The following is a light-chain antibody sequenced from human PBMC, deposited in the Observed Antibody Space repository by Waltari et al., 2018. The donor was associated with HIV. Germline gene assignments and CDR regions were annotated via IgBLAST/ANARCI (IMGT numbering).Light chain of an antibody. CDR1: SSDVGAYNL. Sequence: QTALTQPASVSGSPGQSITISCTGTSSDVGAYNLVSWYQQHPGKAPRLIIYDVSERPAGVSKRFTASKSGNTASLTFSGLQAEDEADYYCCSYVSEIVPCVFGGGTKLTVL. V-gene: IGLV2-23*02. CDR2: DVS. J-gene: IGLJ3*02. CDR3: CSYVSEIVPCV.